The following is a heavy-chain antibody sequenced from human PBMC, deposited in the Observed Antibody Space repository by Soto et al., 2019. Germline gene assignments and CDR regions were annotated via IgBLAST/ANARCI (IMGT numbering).Heavy chain of an antibody. CDR3: ARDNWDDY. CDR1: GFTFSNYW. Sequence: PGGSLRLSCAASGFTFSNYWMSWVRQAPGKGLEWVANIKQDGSEEYYVDSVKGRFTISRDNAKNSLFLQLNSLRVEDTAVYYCARDNWDDYWGQGTLVTVSS. J-gene: IGHJ4*02. CDR2: IKQDGSEE. D-gene: IGHD7-27*01. V-gene: IGHV3-7*01.